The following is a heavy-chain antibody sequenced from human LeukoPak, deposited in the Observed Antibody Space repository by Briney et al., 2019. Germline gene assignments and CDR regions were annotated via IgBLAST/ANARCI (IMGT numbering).Heavy chain of an antibody. CDR2: TSYNGNT. CDR1: GYTSSNYG. V-gene: IGHV1-18*04. J-gene: IGHJ4*02. Sequence: GSVKVSCKASGYTSSNYGISWVRQAPGLGLEWMGWTSYNGNTNYAQKFQDRVTMTTDTSTTTAYMELRSLESDDTAVYYCARHSGSGWQALGYWGQGTLATVSS. D-gene: IGHD6-19*01. CDR3: ARHSGSGWQALGY.